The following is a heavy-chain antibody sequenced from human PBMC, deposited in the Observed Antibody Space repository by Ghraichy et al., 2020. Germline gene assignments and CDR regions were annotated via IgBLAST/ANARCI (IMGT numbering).Heavy chain of an antibody. Sequence: GGSLRLSCAASGFTFSSYWMSWVRQAPGKGLEWVANIKQDESEKYYVDSVNCRFTISRDNAKNSVYLQMNSLRAGDTAVYYCARGGGGGNIRYFGAFDIWGQGTMVSVSS. CDR1: GFTFSSYW. V-gene: IGHV3-7*01. D-gene: IGHD2/OR15-2a*01. CDR2: IKQDESEK. CDR3: ARGGGGGNIRYFGAFDI. J-gene: IGHJ3*02.